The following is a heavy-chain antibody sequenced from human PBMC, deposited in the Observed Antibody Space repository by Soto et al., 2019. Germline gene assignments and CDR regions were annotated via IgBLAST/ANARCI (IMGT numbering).Heavy chain of an antibody. D-gene: IGHD6-25*01. CDR1: GGSISSSEW. J-gene: IGHJ4*02. CDR2: IYRGGTT. CDR3: ATRAGPPM. V-gene: IGHV4-4*02. Sequence: SETLSLTCAVSGGSISSSEWWTWVRQPPGKGLEWIGEIYRGGTTNYNPSLESRVNISIDKSNNQFSLRLYSVTAADTAVYYCATRAGPPMWGQGTLVTVS.